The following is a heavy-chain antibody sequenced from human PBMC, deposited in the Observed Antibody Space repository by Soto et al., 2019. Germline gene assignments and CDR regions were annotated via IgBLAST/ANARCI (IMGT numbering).Heavy chain of an antibody. CDR1: GYTFTSYD. J-gene: IGHJ5*02. Sequence: ASVKVSCKASGYTFTSYDINWVRQATGQGLEWMGWMNPNSGNTDYAQKFQGRVTMTRNTSISTAYMELSSLRSEDTAVYYCARERGSGSYYTHWFDPWGQGTLVTVSS. V-gene: IGHV1-8*01. CDR2: MNPNSGNT. D-gene: IGHD3-10*01. CDR3: ARERGSGSYYTHWFDP.